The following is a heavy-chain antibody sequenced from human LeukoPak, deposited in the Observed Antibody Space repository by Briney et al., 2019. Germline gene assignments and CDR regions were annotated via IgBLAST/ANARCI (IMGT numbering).Heavy chain of an antibody. CDR1: ECTFSSYV. CDR3: ESGRSDGYNWGI. CDR2: ISYDGSNK. D-gene: IGHD5-24*01. Sequence: PGGALRLSCAASECTFSSYVMHWVRQAPGKGLWWGSVISYDGSNKYYADSVKGRFTITRENSKNTLYLQMNSLRAEDKAVYYCESGRSDGYNWGIWGQGTLVTVSS. V-gene: IGHV3-30*03. J-gene: IGHJ4*02.